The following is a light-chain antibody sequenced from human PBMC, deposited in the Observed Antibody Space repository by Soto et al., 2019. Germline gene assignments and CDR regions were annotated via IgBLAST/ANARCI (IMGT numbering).Light chain of an antibody. Sequence: DIALTQSPGPLSLSPGARDTLSCRASQSLSVSYIAWYQQQPGQAPRLLIYSTSTRAAGIPDRFTGRGSGTHFTLAISRLEPEDFAVYYCQQFDDSPQTFGQGTTVEV. V-gene: IGKV3-20*01. CDR1: QSLSVSY. CDR2: STS. CDR3: QQFDDSPQT. J-gene: IGKJ1*01.